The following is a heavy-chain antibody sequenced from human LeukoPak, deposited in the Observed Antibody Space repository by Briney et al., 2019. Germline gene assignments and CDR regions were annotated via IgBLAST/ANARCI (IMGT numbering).Heavy chain of an antibody. V-gene: IGHV1-18*01. Sequence: ASVKVSCKASGYAFTSYGISWVRQAPGQGLEWMGWISAYNGNTNYAQKLQGRVTMTTDTSTSTAYMELRSLRSDDTAVYYCARDKRSDYYDSSGYYGWFDPWGQGTLVTVSS. CDR1: GYAFTSYG. CDR3: ARDKRSDYYDSSGYYGWFDP. CDR2: ISAYNGNT. J-gene: IGHJ5*02. D-gene: IGHD3-22*01.